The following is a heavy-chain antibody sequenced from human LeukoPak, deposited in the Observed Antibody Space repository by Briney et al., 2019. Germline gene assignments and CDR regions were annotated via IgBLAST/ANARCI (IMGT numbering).Heavy chain of an antibody. J-gene: IGHJ4*02. CDR2: ITWNSATI. CDR1: GFTFDDYA. D-gene: IGHD2-21*01. Sequence: SLRLSCATSGFTFDDYAMHWVRQAPGKGLEWVSGITWNSATIVYADSVKGRFTISRDNAKNSVYLQMNSLRAEDTAVYYCARDPEFWERFYLWYFDYWGQGTLVTVSS. V-gene: IGHV3-9*01. CDR3: ARDPEFWERFYLWYFDY.